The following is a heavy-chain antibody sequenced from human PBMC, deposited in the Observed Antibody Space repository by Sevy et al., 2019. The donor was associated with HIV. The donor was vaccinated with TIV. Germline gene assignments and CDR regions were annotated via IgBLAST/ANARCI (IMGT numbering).Heavy chain of an antibody. D-gene: IGHD2-15*01. CDR3: AKDGGGYCSGGSCYSSDYYDSSGYGPFDY. CDR1: GFTFSSYA. V-gene: IGHV3-23*01. Sequence: GGSLRLSCAASGFTFSSYAMSWVRQAPGKGLEGVSAISGSGGSTYYADSVKGRFTISRDNSKNTLYLQMNSLRAEDTAVYYCAKDGGGYCSGGSCYSSDYYDSSGYGPFDYWGQGTLVTVSS. J-gene: IGHJ4*02. CDR2: ISGSGGST.